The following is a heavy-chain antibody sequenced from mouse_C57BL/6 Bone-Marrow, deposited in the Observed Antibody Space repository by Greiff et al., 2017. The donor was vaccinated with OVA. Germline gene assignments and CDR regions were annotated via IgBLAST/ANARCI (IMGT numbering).Heavy chain of an antibody. D-gene: IGHD1-1*01. CDR1: GFNIKDDY. Sequence: VQLKESGAELVRPGASVKLSCTASGFNIKDDYMHWVKQRPEQGLEWIGWIDPENGDTEFASKFQGKATITADTSSNTAYLQLSSLTSEDTAVYYCTTGPTVARYFDVWGTGTTVTVSS. CDR3: TTGPTVARYFDV. V-gene: IGHV14-4*01. CDR2: IDPENGDT. J-gene: IGHJ1*03.